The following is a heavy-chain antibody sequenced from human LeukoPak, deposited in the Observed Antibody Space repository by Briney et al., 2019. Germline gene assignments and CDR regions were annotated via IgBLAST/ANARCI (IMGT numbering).Heavy chain of an antibody. CDR2: IHYSGST. J-gene: IGHJ4*02. D-gene: IGHD4-23*01. CDR3: ARDLHYGGNSHFDY. V-gene: IGHV4-59*02. CDR1: GASVSAYY. Sequence: SETLSLTCTVSGASVSAYYWTWIRQPPGKRLEWLGYIHYSGSTNYNPSLNSRVTMSLDASKNQFSLKLSSVSAADTAVYYCARDLHYGGNSHFDYWGQGTLVTVSS.